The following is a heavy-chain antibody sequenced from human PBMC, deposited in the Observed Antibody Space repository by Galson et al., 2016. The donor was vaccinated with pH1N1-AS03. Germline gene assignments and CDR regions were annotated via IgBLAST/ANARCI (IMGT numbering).Heavy chain of an antibody. CDR1: GYTFTSYY. CDR3: ARVSAGLTGYYYAMDV. V-gene: IGHV1-46*01. Sequence: SVKVSCKASGYTFTSYYIHWVRQAPGQGREWMGIINPSDGNTNYAQRFQGRVTMTRDTSTSTVYRELSSLRSDDTAVYYCARVSAGLTGYYYAMDVWGQGTTVTVSS. D-gene: IGHD4/OR15-4a*01. CDR2: INPSDGNT. J-gene: IGHJ6*02.